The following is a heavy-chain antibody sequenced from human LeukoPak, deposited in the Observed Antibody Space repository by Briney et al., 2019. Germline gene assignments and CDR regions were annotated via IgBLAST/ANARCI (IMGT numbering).Heavy chain of an antibody. CDR2: IYYSGSS. V-gene: IGHV4-30-4*01. Sequence: SETLSLTCTVSGGSISSGDYYWSWIRQPPGKGLEWIGYIYYSGSSYYNPSLRSRVTISVDTSKNHFSLKLSSVTAADTAVYYCARNRDGYNSFDYWGQGTLVTVSS. CDR1: GGSISSGDYY. D-gene: IGHD5-24*01. J-gene: IGHJ4*02. CDR3: ARNRDGYNSFDY.